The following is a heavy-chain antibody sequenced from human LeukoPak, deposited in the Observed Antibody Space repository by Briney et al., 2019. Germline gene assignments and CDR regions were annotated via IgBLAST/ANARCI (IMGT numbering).Heavy chain of an antibody. V-gene: IGHV1-18*01. Sequence: GASVKVSCKASGYTFTSYGISWVRQAPGQGLEWRGWISTYNDDTNYAQKFQGRVTMTRDTSTSTAYMELRSVRSDDTAVYYCARDMRPDYYDSSGYWRSDAFDIWGQGTMVTVSS. J-gene: IGHJ3*02. CDR3: ARDMRPDYYDSSGYWRSDAFDI. CDR2: ISTYNDDT. D-gene: IGHD3-22*01. CDR1: GYTFTSYG.